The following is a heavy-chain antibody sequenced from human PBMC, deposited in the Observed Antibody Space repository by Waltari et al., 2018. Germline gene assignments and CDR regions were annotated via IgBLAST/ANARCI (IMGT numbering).Heavy chain of an antibody. CDR3: ARCTGGSCYGFDY. CDR2: ICGGGTGT. Sequence: EVQLLESGGGLVQPGGSLRLSCAASGITFSGYAMSWVRQAPGKGLEWVSFICGGGTGTYYGDSVKGRFTISRDNSKSTVYLQMNSLRAEDTAVYYCARCTGGSCYGFDYWGQGTLVTVSS. V-gene: IGHV3-23*03. D-gene: IGHD2-15*01. J-gene: IGHJ4*02. CDR1: GITFSGYA.